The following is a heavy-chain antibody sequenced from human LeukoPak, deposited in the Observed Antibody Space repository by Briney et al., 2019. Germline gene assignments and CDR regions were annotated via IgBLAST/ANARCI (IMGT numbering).Heavy chain of an antibody. D-gene: IGHD3-22*01. CDR3: ARDRGAYYYETGY. CDR1: GFTVSSNY. V-gene: IGHV3-66*01. Sequence: GGSLRLSCAASGFTVSSNYMNWVRQAPGKGLEWVSVIYSGGETYYADSVKGRFTISRDKSKNTLYLQMNSLRAEDTAVYYCARDRGAYYYETGYWGQGTLVTVSS. CDR2: IYSGGET. J-gene: IGHJ4*02.